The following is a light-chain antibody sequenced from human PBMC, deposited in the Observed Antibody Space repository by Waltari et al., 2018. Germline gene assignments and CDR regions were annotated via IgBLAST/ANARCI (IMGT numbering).Light chain of an antibody. CDR1: QSVGSKY. J-gene: IGKJ3*01. CDR3: QHSAGSPLFT. CDR2: GAS. Sequence: DIVLTQFPGTLSLSPGERATLSCRASQSVGSKYLAWYQQKPGQAPRLLIYGASSRATGIPDRFSGSGSGTDFTLTINRLEPEDFAVYYCQHSAGSPLFTFGPGTKVDIK. V-gene: IGKV3-20*01.